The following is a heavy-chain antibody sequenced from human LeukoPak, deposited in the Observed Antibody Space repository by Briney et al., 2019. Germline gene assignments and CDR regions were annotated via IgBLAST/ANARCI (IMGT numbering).Heavy chain of an antibody. J-gene: IGHJ4*02. D-gene: IGHD2-2*01. CDR3: ARDNRYCSSTSCLKIDY. CDR1: GFNFNVHA. CDR2: IYSGGST. V-gene: IGHV3-66*01. Sequence: GGSLRLSCVASGFNFNVHAMSWVRQAPGKGLEWVSVIYSGGSTYYADSVKGRFTISRDNSKNTLYLQMNSLRAEDTAVYYCARDNRYCSSTSCLKIDYWGQGTLVTVSS.